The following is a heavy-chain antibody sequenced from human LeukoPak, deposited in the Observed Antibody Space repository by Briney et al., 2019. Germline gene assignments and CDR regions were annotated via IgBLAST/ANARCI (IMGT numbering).Heavy chain of an antibody. V-gene: IGHV3-30*02. CDR1: GFTFSSYG. Sequence: PGGSLRLSCAASGFTFSSYGMHWVRQAPGKGLEWVAFIRYDGSNKYYADSVKGRFTISRDNLKNTLYLQMNSLRAEDTAVFYCAKGGGYEAQYYYYYMDVWGKGTTVTISS. CDR3: AKGGGYEAQYYYYYMDV. CDR2: IRYDGSNK. D-gene: IGHD5-12*01. J-gene: IGHJ6*03.